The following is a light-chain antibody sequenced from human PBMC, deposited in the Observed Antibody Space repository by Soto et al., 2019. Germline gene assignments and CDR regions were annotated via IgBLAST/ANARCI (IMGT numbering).Light chain of an antibody. J-gene: IGLJ1*01. CDR1: SSDVGGYNY. V-gene: IGLV2-11*01. CDR3: CSYAGSYYV. Sequence: QSALTQPRSVSGSPGQSATISCTGTSSDVGGYNYVSWYQQHPGKAPKLMIYDVSKRPSGVPDRFSGSKSGNTASLTISGLQAEDEADYYCCSYAGSYYVFGLGPSSPS. CDR2: DVS.